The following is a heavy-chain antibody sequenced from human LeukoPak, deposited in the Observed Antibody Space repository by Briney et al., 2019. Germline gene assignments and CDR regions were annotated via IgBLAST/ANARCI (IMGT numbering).Heavy chain of an antibody. CDR1: GGSISSSSYY. CDR2: IYYSGST. D-gene: IGHD1-20*01. Sequence: SETLSLTCTVSGGSISSSSYYWGWIRQPPGKGLEWIGSIYYSGSTYYNPSLKSRVTISVDTSKNQFSLKLSSVTAADTAVYYCARQGPYEWYITGTSRFDPWGQGTLVTVSS. CDR3: ARQGPYEWYITGTSRFDP. V-gene: IGHV4-39*01. J-gene: IGHJ5*02.